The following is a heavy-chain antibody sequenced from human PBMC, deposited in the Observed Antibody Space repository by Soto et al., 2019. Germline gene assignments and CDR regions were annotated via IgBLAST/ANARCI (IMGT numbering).Heavy chain of an antibody. Sequence: QVQLQESGPGLVKPSQTLSLICSVSGGSINSVDYYWSWIRQTPGKGLEWIGYTSYFGTTDYMPSLRSRVTMSVDTSKNQFSLKLSSVTAADTAVYYCARVQRDTAMGHFDYWGQGTLVIVSS. J-gene: IGHJ4*02. CDR3: ARVQRDTAMGHFDY. CDR1: GGSINSVDYY. D-gene: IGHD5-18*01. V-gene: IGHV4-30-4*01. CDR2: TSYFGTT.